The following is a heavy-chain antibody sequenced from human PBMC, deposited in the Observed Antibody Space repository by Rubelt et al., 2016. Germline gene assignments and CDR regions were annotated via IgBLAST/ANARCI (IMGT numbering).Heavy chain of an antibody. CDR1: GGSFSGYY. V-gene: IGHV4-34*01. D-gene: IGHD2-2*01. J-gene: IGHJ5*02. Sequence: QVQLQQWGAGLLKPSETLSLTCAVYGGSFSGYYWSWFRQAPGKGLAWIGEISPRGRTNYNPPLTHRLIMSVDTSKNQVSLGLTSVTAADMAVYYCARETPAARGLFDPWGHGTLVTVSS. CDR3: ARETPAARGLFDP. CDR2: ISPRGRT.